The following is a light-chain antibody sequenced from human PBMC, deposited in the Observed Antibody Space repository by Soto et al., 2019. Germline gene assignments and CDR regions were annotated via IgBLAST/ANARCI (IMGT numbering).Light chain of an antibody. CDR1: QDISTL. Sequence: DIQMTQSPSSVSASIGDTVTITCRASQDISTLLAWYQQKPGKAPKLLIYGASTLESGVPSRFSGRGSGTDFTLTISSLQPEDFATYFCQQADSFPLTFGGGTKLEMK. CDR2: GAS. J-gene: IGKJ4*01. CDR3: QQADSFPLT. V-gene: IGKV1D-12*01.